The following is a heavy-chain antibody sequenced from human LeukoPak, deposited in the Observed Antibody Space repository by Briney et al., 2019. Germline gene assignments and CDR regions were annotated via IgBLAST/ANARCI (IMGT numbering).Heavy chain of an antibody. CDR3: ARDRRGRLTGGEYLAY. D-gene: IGHD3-10*01. V-gene: IGHV3-7*03. J-gene: IGHJ4*02. CDR2: IKRNGSEK. CDR1: GFTFSSYW. Sequence: GGSLRLSCAASGFTFSSYWMSWVRQAPGKGLEWVSNIKRNGSEKYYVDSVKGRFTISRDNAKNSLYLQMNSLRAEDTAVYYCARDRRGRLTGGEYLAYWGQRTLATVSS.